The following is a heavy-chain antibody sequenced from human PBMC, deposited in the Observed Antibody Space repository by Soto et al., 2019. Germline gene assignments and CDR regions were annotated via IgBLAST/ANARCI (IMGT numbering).Heavy chain of an antibody. D-gene: IGHD3-22*01. CDR2: IIPISGTA. Sequence: QVQLVQSGAEVKKPGSSVKVSCKASGGTFRRDAISWVRQAPGQGLEWMGGIIPISGTAHYAQKFQGRVTINADESTSTDYMELSSLRSEDTAVYYCARSGSTVIVVVNGNSYYAMDVWGQGTTVTVSS. CDR3: ARSGSTVIVVVNGNSYYAMDV. V-gene: IGHV1-69*12. J-gene: IGHJ6*02. CDR1: GGTFRRDA.